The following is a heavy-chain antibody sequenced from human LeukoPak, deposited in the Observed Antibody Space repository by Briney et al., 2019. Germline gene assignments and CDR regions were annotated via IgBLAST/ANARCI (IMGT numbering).Heavy chain of an antibody. V-gene: IGHV4-59*01. J-gene: IGHJ5*02. CDR3: ARLGDFWSGYYRWDWFDP. CDR1: GGSFSGYY. CDR2: IYYSGST. D-gene: IGHD3-3*01. Sequence: PSETRSLTCAVYGGSFSGYYWSWIRQPPGKGLEWIGYIYYSGSTNYNPSLKSRVTISVDTSKNQFSLKLSSVTAADTAVYYCARLGDFWSGYYRWDWFDPWGQGTLVTVSS.